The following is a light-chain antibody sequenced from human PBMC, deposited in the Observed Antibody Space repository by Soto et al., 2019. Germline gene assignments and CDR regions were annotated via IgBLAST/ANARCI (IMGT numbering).Light chain of an antibody. Sequence: AIRMTQSPSSFSASTGDRVTLTCRASQGISSYVAWYQQKPGKAPKLLIYAASSLQSGVPSRFSGSGSGTDFTLTISCLQSEDFATYFCQQYYSYPRTFGQGTRVELK. V-gene: IGKV1-8*01. CDR3: QQYYSYPRT. J-gene: IGKJ1*01. CDR1: QGISSY. CDR2: AAS.